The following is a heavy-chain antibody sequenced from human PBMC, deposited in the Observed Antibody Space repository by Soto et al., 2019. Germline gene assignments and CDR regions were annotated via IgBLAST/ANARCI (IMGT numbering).Heavy chain of an antibody. Sequence: SETLSLTCTVSGGSISSYYWSWIRQPPGKGLEWIGYIYYSGSTNYNPSLKSRVTISVDTSKNQFSLKLSSVTAADTAVYYCARVGGKDIVVVPAAPNYYYYYGMDVWGQGTKVTVSS. V-gene: IGHV4-59*01. D-gene: IGHD2-2*01. J-gene: IGHJ6*02. CDR1: GGSISSYY. CDR3: ARVGGKDIVVVPAAPNYYYYYGMDV. CDR2: IYYSGST.